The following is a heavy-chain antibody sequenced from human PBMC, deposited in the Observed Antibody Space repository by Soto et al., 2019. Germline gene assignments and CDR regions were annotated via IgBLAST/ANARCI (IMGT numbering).Heavy chain of an antibody. J-gene: IGHJ6*02. CDR3: ARDQGYCSSTSCPEYYYGMDV. Sequence: GGSLRLSCAASGFTFSSYAMHWVRQAPGKGLEWVAVISYDGSNKYYADSVKGRFTISRDNSKNTLYLQMNSLRAEDTAVYYCARDQGYCSSTSCPEYYYGMDVWGQGTTVTVSS. CDR1: GFTFSSYA. CDR2: ISYDGSNK. V-gene: IGHV3-30-3*01. D-gene: IGHD2-2*01.